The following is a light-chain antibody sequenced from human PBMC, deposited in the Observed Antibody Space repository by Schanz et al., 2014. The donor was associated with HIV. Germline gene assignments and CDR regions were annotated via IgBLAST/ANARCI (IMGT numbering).Light chain of an antibody. V-gene: IGKV3-15*01. J-gene: IGKJ5*01. CDR1: QSVSSSY. Sequence: EIVLTQSPGSLSLSPGGRATLSCGASQSVSSSYFAWYQQKPGQAPRLLIYDASIRATGVAARFSGSGSGTEFTLTISSLQSEDFAVYYCQQYNNWPTFGQGTRLEIK. CDR2: DAS. CDR3: QQYNNWPT.